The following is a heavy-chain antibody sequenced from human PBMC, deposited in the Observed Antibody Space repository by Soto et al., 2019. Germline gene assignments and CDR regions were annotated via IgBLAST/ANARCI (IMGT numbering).Heavy chain of an antibody. Sequence: QVQLVQSGAEVKKPGSSVKVSYKASGGTFSSYAISWVRQAPGQGLEWMGGIIPMFGTANYAQKFQGRVTITADKSTTTAYMELSSLRSEDTAVYYCASAPIVVVPGALDYSYDMDVWSQGTTVTVSS. CDR2: IIPMFGTA. J-gene: IGHJ6*02. V-gene: IGHV1-69*06. CDR1: GGTFSSYA. D-gene: IGHD2-2*01. CDR3: ASAPIVVVPGALDYSYDMDV.